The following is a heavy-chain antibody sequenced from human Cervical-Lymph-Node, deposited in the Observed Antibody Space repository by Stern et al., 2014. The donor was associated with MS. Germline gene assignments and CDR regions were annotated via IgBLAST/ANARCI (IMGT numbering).Heavy chain of an antibody. CDR3: VRVEGKI. CDR2: INLYGNNT. V-gene: IGHV3-74*02. Sequence: EVQLVESGGGRVQPGGSLRLSCAASGFTFSDYWMHWVRQAPGKGLVWVSRINLYGNNTGYADSLKGRFTISRDNAKNTLYLQMNSLRAEDTAVYYCVRVEGKIWGQGTVVTVSS. J-gene: IGHJ4*02. CDR1: GFTFSDYW.